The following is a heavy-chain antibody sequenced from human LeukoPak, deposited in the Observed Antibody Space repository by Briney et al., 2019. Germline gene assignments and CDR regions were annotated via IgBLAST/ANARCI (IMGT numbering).Heavy chain of an antibody. CDR3: ARPYYYSSGSLPY. D-gene: IGHD3-10*01. Sequence: GGSLRLSCAASRFTFSTYWMNWVRQAPGKGLEWVANIKQDGSEKYYVDSVKGRFTISRDNARNSLYLQMHSLRAEDTAVYFCARPYYYSSGSLPYWGQGTLVTVSS. V-gene: IGHV3-7*01. CDR2: IKQDGSEK. CDR1: RFTFSTYW. J-gene: IGHJ4*02.